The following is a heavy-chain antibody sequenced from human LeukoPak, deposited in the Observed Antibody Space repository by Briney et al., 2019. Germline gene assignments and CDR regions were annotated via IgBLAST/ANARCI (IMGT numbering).Heavy chain of an antibody. CDR2: ISSSGSYI. Sequence: GGSLRLSCAASGFTFSSYSMNWVRQAPGKGLEWVSSISSSGSYIYYADSVKGRFTISRDNAKNSLYLQMNSLRAEDTAVYYCAPTSSSWFRGYWGQGTLVTVSS. J-gene: IGHJ4*02. D-gene: IGHD6-13*01. V-gene: IGHV3-21*01. CDR3: APTSSSWFRGY. CDR1: GFTFSSYS.